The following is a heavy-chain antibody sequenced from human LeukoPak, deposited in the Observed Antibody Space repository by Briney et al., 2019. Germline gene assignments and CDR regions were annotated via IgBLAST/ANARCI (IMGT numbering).Heavy chain of an antibody. CDR1: GGTFSSYG. V-gene: IGHV1-18*01. J-gene: IGHJ4*02. CDR2: ISAYNGNT. D-gene: IGHD3-10*01. Sequence: ASVKVSCKASGGTFSSYGISWVRQAPGQGLEWMGWISAYNGNTNYAQKLQGRVTMTTDTSTSTAYMELRSLRSDDTAVYYCARDYQIRQSVVPDYWGQGTLVTVSS. CDR3: ARDYQIRQSVVPDY.